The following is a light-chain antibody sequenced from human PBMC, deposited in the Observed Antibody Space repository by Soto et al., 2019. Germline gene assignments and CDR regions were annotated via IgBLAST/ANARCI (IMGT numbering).Light chain of an antibody. CDR3: QQINSRSSYT. CDR2: AAS. Sequence: IHTIFSPTTLSAPLLHSLTITYRASQNIRKFLNWYQQRPGKAPTLLVYAASNLRSGVPSRFSGSGSGTVFTLTINSLQPEDFATYYCQQINSRSSYTFGQGTKVDIK. J-gene: IGKJ2*01. V-gene: IGKV1-39*01. CDR1: QNIRKF.